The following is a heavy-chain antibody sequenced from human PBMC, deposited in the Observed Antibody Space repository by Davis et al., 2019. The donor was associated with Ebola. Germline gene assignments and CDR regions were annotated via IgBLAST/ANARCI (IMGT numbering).Heavy chain of an antibody. CDR2: IVVGSGNT. CDR3: AASLNFDWLLSGMDV. J-gene: IGHJ6*02. CDR1: GFTFSGSA. Sequence: AASVKVSCKASGFTFSGSAMQWVRQARGQRLEWIGWIVVGSGNTNYAQKFQERVTITRDMSTSTAYMELSSLRSEDTAVYYCAASLNFDWLLSGMDVWGQGTTVTVSS. V-gene: IGHV1-58*02. D-gene: IGHD3-9*01.